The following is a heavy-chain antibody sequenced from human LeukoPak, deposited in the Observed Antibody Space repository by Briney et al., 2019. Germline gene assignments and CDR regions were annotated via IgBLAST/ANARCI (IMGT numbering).Heavy chain of an antibody. CDR2: ISGGST. J-gene: IGHJ4*02. Sequence: GGSLRLSCAASGFTFSSYAMSWVRQAPGKGLEWVSTISGGSTYYADSVKGRFTISRDNSKNTLYLQMNSLRAEDTAVYYCAREGYYGSGSPPSLYFDYWGQGTLVTVSS. CDR3: AREGYYGSGSPPSLYFDY. CDR1: GFTFSSYA. V-gene: IGHV3-23*01. D-gene: IGHD3-10*01.